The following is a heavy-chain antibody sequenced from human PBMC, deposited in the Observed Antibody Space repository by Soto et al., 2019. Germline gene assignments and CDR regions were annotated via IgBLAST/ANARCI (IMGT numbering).Heavy chain of an antibody. CDR3: ASEVGATRFYYYYGMDV. CDR1: GGSISSGTYY. Sequence: SETLSLTCTVSGGSISSGTYYWGWIRQPPGKGLEWIGSIYYSGSTYYNPSLKSRVTISVDTSKNQFSLKLSSVTAADTAVYYCASEVGATRFYYYYGMDVWGQGTTVT. CDR2: IYYSGST. D-gene: IGHD1-26*01. V-gene: IGHV4-39*01. J-gene: IGHJ6*02.